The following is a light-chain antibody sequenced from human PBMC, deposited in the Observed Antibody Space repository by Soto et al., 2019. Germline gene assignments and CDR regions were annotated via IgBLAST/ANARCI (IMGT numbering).Light chain of an antibody. CDR1: SSNIGANYD. CDR2: GNS. Sequence: QSVLTQPPSVSGAPGQRVTISCTGSSSNIGANYDVHWYQHLPGTAPKLLIYGNSNRPSGVPDRFSGSKSGTSASLAITGLQAEDEADYYCQSSDSSLSVYVFGAGTKLTVL. V-gene: IGLV1-40*01. J-gene: IGLJ1*01. CDR3: QSSDSSLSVYV.